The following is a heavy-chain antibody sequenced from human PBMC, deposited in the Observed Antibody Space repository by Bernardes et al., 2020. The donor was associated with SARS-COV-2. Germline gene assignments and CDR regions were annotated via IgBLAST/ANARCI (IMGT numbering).Heavy chain of an antibody. J-gene: IGHJ4*02. Sequence: GGSLRLSCAASGFTFSSFSMNWVRQAPGKGLEWISYIRSSSSTIYYADSVKGRFTISRDNAKNSLYLQMNSLRAEDTAVYYCARVGYSGYDTFDYWGQGTLVTVSS. CDR3: ARVGYSGYDTFDY. V-gene: IGHV3-48*01. CDR1: GFTFSSFS. D-gene: IGHD5-12*01. CDR2: IRSSSSTI.